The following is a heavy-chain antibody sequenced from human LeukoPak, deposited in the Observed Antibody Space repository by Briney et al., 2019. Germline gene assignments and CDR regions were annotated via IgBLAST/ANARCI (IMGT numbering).Heavy chain of an antibody. D-gene: IGHD1-1*01. Sequence: GGSLRLSCAASGFSFSNYAMSWVRQAPGKGLEWVSTITDSGGSTYYTDSVKGRFTISRDHSKHTVYLEMNSLRAEDTAVYYCAKDRAPALRRTTAHYYYYYYGMDVWGQGTTVTVSS. J-gene: IGHJ6*02. CDR2: ITDSGGST. CDR3: AKDRAPALRRTTAHYYYYYYGMDV. V-gene: IGHV3-23*01. CDR1: GFSFSNYA.